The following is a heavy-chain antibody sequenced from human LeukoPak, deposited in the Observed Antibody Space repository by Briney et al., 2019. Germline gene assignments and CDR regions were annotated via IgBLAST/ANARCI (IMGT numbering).Heavy chain of an antibody. CDR3: AKPVGATGYFDY. V-gene: IGHV3-23*01. J-gene: IGHJ4*02. CDR2: ISGSGGST. Sequence: GGSLRLSCAASGFTFSSYGMSWVRQAPGKGLEWVSAISGSGGSTYYADSVKGRFTISRDNSKNTLYLQMNSLRAEETAVYDCAKPVGATGYFDYWGQGTLVTVSS. D-gene: IGHD1-26*01. CDR1: GFTFSSYG.